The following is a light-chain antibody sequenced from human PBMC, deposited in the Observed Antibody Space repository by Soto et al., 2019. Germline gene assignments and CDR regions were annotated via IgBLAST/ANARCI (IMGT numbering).Light chain of an antibody. J-gene: IGLJ2*01. V-gene: IGLV2-14*01. CDR2: VVS. CDR1: SSDVGGYNY. CDR3: SSYTSSSTLV. Sequence: QSALTQPASVSGSPGQSITISCTGTSSDVGGYNYVSWYQQHPGKAPKLMIYVVSIRPSGVSNRFSGSKSGNTASLTISGLQAEDEADYYCSSYTSSSTLVFGGGTQLTVL.